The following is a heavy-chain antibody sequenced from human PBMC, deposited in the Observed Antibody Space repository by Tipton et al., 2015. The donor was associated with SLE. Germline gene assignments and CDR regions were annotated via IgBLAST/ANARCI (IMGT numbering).Heavy chain of an antibody. J-gene: IGHJ4*02. V-gene: IGHV4-34*01. CDR3: ARGLGYSYGL. Sequence: LRLSCAVYGGSFSGYYWSWIRQPPGKGLEWIGEINHSGSTNYNPSLKSRVTISVDTSKNQFSLKLSSVTAADTAVYYCARGLGYSYGLWGQGTLVTVSS. CDR2: INHSGST. D-gene: IGHD5-18*01. CDR1: GGSFSGYY.